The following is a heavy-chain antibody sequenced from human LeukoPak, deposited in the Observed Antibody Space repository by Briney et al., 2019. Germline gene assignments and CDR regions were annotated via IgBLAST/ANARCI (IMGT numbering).Heavy chain of an antibody. D-gene: IGHD2-2*01. CDR3: ARGPIIDIVIVPAADDYYYMDV. CDR2: ISAYNGNT. V-gene: IGHV1-18*01. Sequence: ASVKVSCKASGYTLRSYGITWVRQAPGQGLEWMGWISAYNGNTKYPQKLQGRVTMTTDTSTSTAYMELRSLRSDDTAVYYCARGPIIDIVIVPAADDYYYMDVWGKGTAVTVSS. J-gene: IGHJ6*03. CDR1: GYTLRSYG.